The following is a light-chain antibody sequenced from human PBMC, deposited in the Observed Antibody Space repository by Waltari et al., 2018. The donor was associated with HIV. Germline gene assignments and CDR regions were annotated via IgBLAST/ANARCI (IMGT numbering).Light chain of an antibody. CDR1: ELGHKY. CDR3: QALATWDSTSGGV. Sequence: SHGLTQPPSVSVSPGQTARISCSGYELGHKYVSWYQQKPGQSPVLLIYKDTERHSGIPERCSGSNSGNTATLTIGGAQAVDEAEYFCQALATWDSTSGGVFGTGTKVTVL. V-gene: IGLV3-1*01. J-gene: IGLJ1*01. CDR2: KDT.